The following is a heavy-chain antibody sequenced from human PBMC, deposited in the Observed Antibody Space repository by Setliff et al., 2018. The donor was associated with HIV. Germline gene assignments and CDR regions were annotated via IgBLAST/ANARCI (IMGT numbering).Heavy chain of an antibody. CDR2: IRHDGSYA. CDR3: AKGRRPVDLVSTSIRYYFYMGV. V-gene: IGHV3-30*02. J-gene: IGHJ6*03. Sequence: HPGGSLRLSCAASGFRFETFGMYWVRQAPGKGLEWVAFIRHDGSYAYYADSVKGRFTMSRDNSKNTVSLEMNSLRVEDTGVYYCAKGRRPVDLVSTSIRYYFYMGVWGKGTTVTVSS. D-gene: IGHD5-12*01. CDR1: GFRFETFG.